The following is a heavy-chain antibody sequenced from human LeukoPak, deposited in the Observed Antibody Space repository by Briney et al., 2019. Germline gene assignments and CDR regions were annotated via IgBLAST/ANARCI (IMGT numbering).Heavy chain of an antibody. CDR3: ARSGSYYRDVDY. CDR2: IYHSGST. Sequence: SETLSLTCAVSGGSISSSNWWSWVRQPPGKGLEWIGEIYHSGSTNYNPSLKSRVTISVDTSKNQFSLKLSSVTAADTAVYYCARSGSYYRDVDYWGQGTLVTVSS. V-gene: IGHV4-4*02. J-gene: IGHJ4*02. D-gene: IGHD1-26*01. CDR1: GGSISSSNW.